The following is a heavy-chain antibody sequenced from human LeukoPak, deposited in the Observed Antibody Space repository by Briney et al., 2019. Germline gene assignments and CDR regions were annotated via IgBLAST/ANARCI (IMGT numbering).Heavy chain of an antibody. CDR1: GGSISSSSYY. V-gene: IGHV4-39*01. J-gene: IGHJ6*03. D-gene: IGHD5-24*01. CDR2: IYYSGST. Sequence: SETLSLTCTVSGGSISSSSYYWGWIRQPPGKGLEWIGSIYYSGSTYYNPSLKSRVTISVDTSKNQFSLKLSSVTAADTAVYYCASHRLSRTINYYYYYYMDVWGKGTTVTISS. CDR3: ASHRLSRTINYYYYYYMDV.